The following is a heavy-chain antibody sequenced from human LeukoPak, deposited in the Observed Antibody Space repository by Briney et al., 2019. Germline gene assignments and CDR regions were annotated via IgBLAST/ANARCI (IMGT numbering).Heavy chain of an antibody. V-gene: IGHV3-21*01. J-gene: IGHJ4*02. CDR3: AGSTGRYYDSSGYYPFDY. CDR1: GFTFSSHS. CDR2: ISSASNYI. D-gene: IGHD3-22*01. Sequence: GGSLTLSCAASGFTFSSHSMNWVRQAPGKGLEWVSSISSASNYIYYADSVKGRFTLSRDNARNSLYLQMNSLRAEDTAVYYCAGSTGRYYDSSGYYPFDYWGQGTLVTVSS.